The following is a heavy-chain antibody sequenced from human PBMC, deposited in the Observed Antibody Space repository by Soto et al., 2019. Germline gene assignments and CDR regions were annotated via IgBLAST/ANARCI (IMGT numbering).Heavy chain of an antibody. Sequence: ASVKVSCKASGYTFTSYAMHWVRQAPGQRLEWMGWINAGNGNTKYSQKFQGRVTITRDTSASTAYMELSSLRSEDTAVYYCARSIMIVPRLLDYWGQGTLVTVSS. CDR2: INAGNGNT. J-gene: IGHJ4*02. CDR1: GYTFTSYA. CDR3: ARSIMIVPRLLDY. D-gene: IGHD3-22*01. V-gene: IGHV1-3*01.